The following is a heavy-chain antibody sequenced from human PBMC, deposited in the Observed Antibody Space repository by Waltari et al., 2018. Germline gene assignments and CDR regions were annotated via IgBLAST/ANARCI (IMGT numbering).Heavy chain of an antibody. Sequence: QLQLQESGPGLVKPSETLSLTCTVSGESISSSPYYWSWIRQPPGKGLDWIASINYSGTTYYNPSLKSRVTISVDTSKNQFSLKLTSVTAADTAVYYCARYVVGGSTSIFYFDHWGQGTLVTVSS. V-gene: IGHV4-39*01. D-gene: IGHD1-26*01. CDR3: ARYVVGGSTSIFYFDH. CDR1: GESISSSPYY. CDR2: INYSGTT. J-gene: IGHJ4*02.